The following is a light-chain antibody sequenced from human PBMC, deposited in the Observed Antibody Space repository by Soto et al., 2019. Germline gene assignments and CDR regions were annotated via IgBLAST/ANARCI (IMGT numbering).Light chain of an antibody. J-gene: IGKJ2*01. CDR3: QQYGTSLYT. CDR1: QSVSSNY. Sequence: EIVLTQSPGTLSLSPGERATLSCRARQSVSSNYLAWYQQKPGQAPRLLIYGAYNRAIGIPDRFSGSGSGTDFTLTVSRLEPEDFAVYYCQQYGTSLYTFGQGTKLEIK. CDR2: GAY. V-gene: IGKV3-20*01.